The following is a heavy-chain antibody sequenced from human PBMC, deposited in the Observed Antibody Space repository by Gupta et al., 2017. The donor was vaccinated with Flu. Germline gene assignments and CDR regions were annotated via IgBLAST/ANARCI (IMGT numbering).Heavy chain of an antibody. D-gene: IGHD4-17*01. Sequence: EVQLVESGGDLVKPEGSLGLACAVSGFTFSNAWMSWVRQAPGKGLEWVGRIKSRTDGGTTDYATPVKGRFTISRDDSKNTLYLLMNSLKTEDTAVYYCTTDWYYGDYPGVYGGQGTLVTVSS. CDR1: GFTFSNAW. V-gene: IGHV3-15*01. CDR2: IKSRTDGGTT. CDR3: TTDWYYGDYPGVY. J-gene: IGHJ4*02.